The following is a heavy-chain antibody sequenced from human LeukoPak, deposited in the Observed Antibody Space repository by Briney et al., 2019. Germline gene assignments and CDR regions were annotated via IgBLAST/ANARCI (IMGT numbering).Heavy chain of an antibody. Sequence: GRSLRLSCAASGFTFSSYGMHWVRQAPGKGLEWVAVIWYDGSNKYYADSVKGRFTISRDNSKNTLYLQMDSLRAEDTAVYYCAREPIAAAGRHPEGSGIWGQGTMVTVSS. D-gene: IGHD6-13*01. CDR1: GFTFSSYG. CDR3: AREPIAAAGRHPEGSGI. V-gene: IGHV3-33*01. CDR2: IWYDGSNK. J-gene: IGHJ3*02.